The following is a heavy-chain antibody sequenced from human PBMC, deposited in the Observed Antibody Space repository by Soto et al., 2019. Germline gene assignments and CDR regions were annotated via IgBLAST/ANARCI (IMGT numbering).Heavy chain of an antibody. J-gene: IGHJ4*02. CDR3: AGRCDGTNCLAHFDY. CDR1: GGTFNNYV. CDR2: IIPIFGTP. D-gene: IGHD2-2*01. Sequence: KVSCKASGGTFNNYVINWVRQAPGQGLEWMAGIIPIFGTPNYAQKFQGRVTITADKSTSTAYMELNSLRSEDTAVYYCAGRCDGTNCLAHFDYWGQGTLVTVSS. V-gene: IGHV1-69*06.